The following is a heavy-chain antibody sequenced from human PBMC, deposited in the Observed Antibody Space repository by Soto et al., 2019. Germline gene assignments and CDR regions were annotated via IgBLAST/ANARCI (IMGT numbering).Heavy chain of an antibody. V-gene: IGHV3-23*01. CDR2: VSGSGGGT. D-gene: IGHD6-13*01. CDR1: GFPFNNYG. Sequence: GGSLRLSCAVSGFPFNNYGMSWVRQAPGKRLEWVSAVSGSGGGTNYADSVKGRFTISRDNSKNTLYLQMNSLRAEDTAIYYCAKRAGYYSSNWFAPFDYWGQGALVTGSS. J-gene: IGHJ4*02. CDR3: AKRAGYYSSNWFAPFDY.